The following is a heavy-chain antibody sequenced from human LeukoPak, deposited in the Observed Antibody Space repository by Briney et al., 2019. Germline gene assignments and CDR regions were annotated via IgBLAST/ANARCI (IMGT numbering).Heavy chain of an antibody. D-gene: IGHD1-26*01. CDR1: GFTFSDYY. CDR2: IYTSGST. Sequence: LRLSCAASGFTFSDYYMSWIRQPAGKGLEWIGRIYTSGSTNYNPSLKSRVTISVDTSKNQFSLKVSSVTAADTAVYFCARLGYYSANNWFDPWGQGALVTVSS. V-gene: IGHV4-4*07. J-gene: IGHJ5*02. CDR3: ARLGYYSANNWFDP.